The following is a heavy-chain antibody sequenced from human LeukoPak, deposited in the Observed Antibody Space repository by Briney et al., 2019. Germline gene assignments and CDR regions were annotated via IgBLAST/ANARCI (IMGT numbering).Heavy chain of an antibody. CDR1: GFTLSNYW. J-gene: IGHJ6*02. CDR3: TRVQAGRSGLMDV. V-gene: IGHV3-74*01. D-gene: IGHD2-8*02. CDR2: VDPDGTTT. Sequence: GGSLRLSCAASGFTLSNYWMHCVRQAPGEGLVWVSRVDPDGTTTNYADSVTGRFTTSRDNAKNTLYLQMNSLRAEDTALYYCTRVQAGRSGLMDVWGRGTTVTVSS.